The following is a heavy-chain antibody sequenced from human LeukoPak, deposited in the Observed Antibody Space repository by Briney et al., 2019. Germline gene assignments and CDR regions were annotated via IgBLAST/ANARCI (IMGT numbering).Heavy chain of an antibody. CDR1: GGSMSSYY. V-gene: IGHV4-59*01. D-gene: IGHD3-16*01. CDR2: IYYSGST. Sequence: SETLSLTCTVSGGSMSSYYWNWIRQPPGKGLEWIGYIYYSGSTNYNPSLKSRVTISVDTSKNQFTLKLSSVTAADTAVYYCARGRYGWLPFDLWGQGTLVTVSS. J-gene: IGHJ4*02. CDR3: ARGRYGWLPFDL.